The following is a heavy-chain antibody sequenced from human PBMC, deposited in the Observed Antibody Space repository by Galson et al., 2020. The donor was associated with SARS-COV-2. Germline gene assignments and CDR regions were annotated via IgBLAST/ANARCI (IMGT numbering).Heavy chain of an antibody. CDR2: ISGSGGST. D-gene: IGHD3-16*02. J-gene: IGHJ6*02. CDR1: GFTFSSYA. CDR3: ARPVSRVNYYDGMDV. Sequence: GGSLRLSCAASGFTFSSYAMSWVRQAPGKGLEWVSAISGSGGSTYYADSVKGRFTISRDNSKNTLYLQMNSLRAEDTAVYYCARPVSRVNYYDGMDVWGQETTVTVSS. V-gene: IGHV3-23*01.